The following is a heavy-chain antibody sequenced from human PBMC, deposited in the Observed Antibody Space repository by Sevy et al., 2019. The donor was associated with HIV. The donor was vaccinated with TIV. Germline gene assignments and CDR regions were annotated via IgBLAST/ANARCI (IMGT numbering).Heavy chain of an antibody. CDR1: GITLSNYG. D-gene: IGHD1-1*01. CDR3: ARGGYPRPFDY. Sequence: GGFLRLSCAASGITLSNYGVNWVRQAPGKGLEWVSYISSRSGTIYYADSVKGRFTISRDNAKNTLSLQMNSLRAEDKAVYYCARGGYPRPFDYWGQGTLVTVSS. V-gene: IGHV3-48*01. CDR2: ISSRSGTI. J-gene: IGHJ4*02.